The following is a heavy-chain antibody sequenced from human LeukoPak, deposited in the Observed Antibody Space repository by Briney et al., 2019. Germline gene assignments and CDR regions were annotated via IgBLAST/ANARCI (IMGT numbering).Heavy chain of an antibody. V-gene: IGHV4-59*01. D-gene: IGHD3-16*02. Sequence: SETLSLTCTVSGGSISSYYWSWIRQPPGKGLEWIGYIYYSGSTNYNPSLKSRVTISVDTSKNQFSLKLSSVTAADTAVYHCARAGFGGVIALFDYWGQGTLVTVSS. CDR3: ARAGFGGVIALFDY. CDR1: GGSISSYY. J-gene: IGHJ4*02. CDR2: IYYSGST.